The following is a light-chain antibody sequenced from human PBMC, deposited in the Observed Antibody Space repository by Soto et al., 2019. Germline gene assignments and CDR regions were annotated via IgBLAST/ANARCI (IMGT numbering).Light chain of an antibody. CDR1: QTIRRW. Sequence: DIEMTQSPSTLSASVGDRVTITCRASQTIRRWFAWYQQRPGKAPKVLIYDASTLESGVPARFSGSGSETQFSLTISSLQPEDSASYDGQHYYSYPWTFGQGTKVEIK. CDR3: QHYYSYPWT. CDR2: DAS. V-gene: IGKV1-5*01. J-gene: IGKJ1*01.